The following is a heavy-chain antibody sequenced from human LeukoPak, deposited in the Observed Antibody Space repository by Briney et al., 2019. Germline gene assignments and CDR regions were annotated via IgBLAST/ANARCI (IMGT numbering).Heavy chain of an antibody. V-gene: IGHV3-23*01. CDR3: AKGDMIVVVPTDY. Sequence: GXXLRLSXAASGFTFSSHAMSWVRQAPGKGLEWVSAISGSGGSTYYADSVKGRFTISRDNSKNTLYLQMNSLRAEDTAVYYCAKGDMIVVVPTDYWGQGTLVTVSS. CDR1: GFTFSSHA. J-gene: IGHJ4*02. CDR2: ISGSGGST. D-gene: IGHD3-22*01.